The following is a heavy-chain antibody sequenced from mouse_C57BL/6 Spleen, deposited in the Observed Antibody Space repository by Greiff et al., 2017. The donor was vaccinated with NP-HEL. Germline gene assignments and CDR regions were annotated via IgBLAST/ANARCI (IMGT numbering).Heavy chain of an antibody. Sequence: EVQRVESGGGLVQPGGSLKLSCAASGFTFSDYGMAWVRQAPRKGPEWVAFISNLAYSIYYADTVTGRFTFSRENAKNTLYLEMSSLRAEDTAMYYCTRQGGFITTAMDYWGQGTSVTVSS. CDR2: ISNLAYSI. J-gene: IGHJ4*01. D-gene: IGHD1-1*01. V-gene: IGHV5-15*01. CDR3: TRQGGFITTAMDY. CDR1: GFTFSDYG.